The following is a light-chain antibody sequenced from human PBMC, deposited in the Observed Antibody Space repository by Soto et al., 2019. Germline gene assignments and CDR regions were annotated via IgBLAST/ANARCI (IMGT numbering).Light chain of an antibody. CDR3: MQALQIPVT. Sequence: DIVMTQSPLSLPVTPGEAASISCRSSQNLHRDGNHYLDWYVQKPGQSPQVLINQASNRASGVPDRFSGSGSGTDFTLHISRVEAADVGIYYCMQALQIPVTFGQGTRVEIK. CDR2: QAS. CDR1: QNLHRDGNHY. V-gene: IGKV2-28*01. J-gene: IGKJ1*01.